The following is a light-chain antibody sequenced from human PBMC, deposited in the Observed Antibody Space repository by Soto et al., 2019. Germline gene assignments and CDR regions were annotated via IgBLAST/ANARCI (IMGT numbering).Light chain of an antibody. V-gene: IGKV1-39*01. Sequence: DIQMNQSPSSLSASVGDRVTITCRARQSMVRYLNWYQQKPGKAPKVLIYAASNLQSGVPSRFSGSGSGTDFTLTMSSRQPEDCASYFGQQSDVTPATFGQGTKREIK. J-gene: IGKJ2*01. CDR2: AAS. CDR1: QSMVRY. CDR3: QQSDVTPAT.